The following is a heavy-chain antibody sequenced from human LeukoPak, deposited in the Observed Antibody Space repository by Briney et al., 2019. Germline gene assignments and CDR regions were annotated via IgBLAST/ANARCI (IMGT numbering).Heavy chain of an antibody. CDR2: INPNSADT. J-gene: IGHJ6*02. CDR1: GYSXTGYF. Sequence: ASVKVSCKTSGYSXTGYFMYWVRQAPGQGLEWMGWINPNSADTKYAQRFQGRVTMTRDTSINTAYMELRRLTSDDTAVYYCARVPSMIRGVVNYGMDVWGQGTTVTVSS. V-gene: IGHV1-2*02. D-gene: IGHD3-10*01. CDR3: ARVPSMIRGVVNYGMDV.